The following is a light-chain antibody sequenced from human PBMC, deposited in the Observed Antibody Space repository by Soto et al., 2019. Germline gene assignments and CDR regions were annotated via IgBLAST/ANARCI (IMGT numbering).Light chain of an antibody. J-gene: IGKJ4*01. V-gene: IGKV3-15*01. CDR2: GAS. Sequence: EIVITQSPATLSVSPGETATLSCRASQSVGSAVAWYQHKPGQAPRLLIVGASIRATGVPGRFSGGGSGTEFTLTISSHQSEDFAVYSCQQYKNWPPLTFGGGTTVEIK. CDR3: QQYKNWPPLT. CDR1: QSVGSA.